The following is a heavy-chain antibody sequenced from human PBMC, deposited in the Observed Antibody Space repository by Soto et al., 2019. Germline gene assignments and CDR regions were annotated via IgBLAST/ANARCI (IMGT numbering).Heavy chain of an antibody. D-gene: IGHD2-21*02. CDR3: ARGGHVVVVTAALDY. CDR2: VNPSGGHT. V-gene: IGHV1-46*01. CDR1: GDTFTDYY. Sequence: QVQLVQSGAEVKKPGASVKVSCKASGDTFTDYYIHWVRQAPGQGLEWMGTVNPSGGHTTYAQHFLGRMTMTRDTSTSTLYMELTSLASEDTAIYYCARGGHVVVVTAALDYWGQGTLVTVSS. J-gene: IGHJ4*02.